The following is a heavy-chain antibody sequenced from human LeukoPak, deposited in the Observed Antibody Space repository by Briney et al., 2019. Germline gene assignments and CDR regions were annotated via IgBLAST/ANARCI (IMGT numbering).Heavy chain of an antibody. J-gene: IGHJ3*02. D-gene: IGHD3-10*01. CDR3: ARTGWFGEFTPGEEAFDI. Sequence: GGSLRLSCAASGFTFSSYSMNWVRQAPGKGLEWVSPISSSSSYIYYADSVKGRFTISRDNAKNSLYLQMNSLRAEGTAVYYCARTGWFGEFTPGEEAFDIWGQGTMVTVSS. CDR1: GFTFSSYS. CDR2: ISSSSSYI. V-gene: IGHV3-21*01.